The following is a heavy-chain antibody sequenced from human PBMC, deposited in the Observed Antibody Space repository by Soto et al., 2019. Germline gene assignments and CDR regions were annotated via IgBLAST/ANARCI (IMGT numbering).Heavy chain of an antibody. J-gene: IGHJ4*02. CDR3: ARAGYSSSWPTAFDY. Sequence: ASVKVSCKASGYTFTNYGLSWVRQAPGQGLEWMGWITVYSGATDHVQKFRGRVTMTTDTSTSTAYMELRSLRSDDTAVYYCARAGYSSSWPTAFDYWGQGTLVTVSS. D-gene: IGHD6-13*01. CDR2: ITVYSGAT. V-gene: IGHV1-18*04. CDR1: GYTFTNYG.